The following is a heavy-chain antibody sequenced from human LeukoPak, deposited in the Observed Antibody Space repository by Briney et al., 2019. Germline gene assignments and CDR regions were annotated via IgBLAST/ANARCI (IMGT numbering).Heavy chain of an antibody. V-gene: IGHV3-9*01. Sequence: GGSLRLSCAASGFTFDDYAMHWVRQAPGKGLEWVSGISWNSGSIGYADSVKGRFTISRDNAKNSLYLQMNSLRAEDTALYYCAKSLAVTTYGGGFDPWGQGTLVTVSS. J-gene: IGHJ5*02. CDR2: ISWNSGSI. CDR1: GFTFDDYA. D-gene: IGHD6-19*01. CDR3: AKSLAVTTYGGGFDP.